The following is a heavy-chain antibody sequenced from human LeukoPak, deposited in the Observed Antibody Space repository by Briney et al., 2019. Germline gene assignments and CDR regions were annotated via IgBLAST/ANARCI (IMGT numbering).Heavy chain of an antibody. CDR1: GFTFSSYS. CDR3: AGPDYDSSGYRPHDAFDI. D-gene: IGHD3-22*01. CDR2: ISSSSSTI. Sequence: PGGSLRLSCAASGFTFSSYSMNWVRQAPGKGLEWVSYISSSSSTIYYADPVKGRFTISRDNAKNSLYLQMNSLRDEDTAVYYCAGPDYDSSGYRPHDAFDIWGQGTMVTVSS. J-gene: IGHJ3*02. V-gene: IGHV3-48*02.